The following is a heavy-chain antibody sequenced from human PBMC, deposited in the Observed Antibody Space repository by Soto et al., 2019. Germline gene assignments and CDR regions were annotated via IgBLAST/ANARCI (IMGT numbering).Heavy chain of an antibody. CDR3: TTGIYYDLLTGYHDVAY. D-gene: IGHD3-9*01. V-gene: IGHV3-15*01. CDR1: GFNLSHPW. CDR2: IKSETDGGTA. J-gene: IGHJ4*02. Sequence: GSLRLSCAASGFNLSHPWMTWVRQAAGKGLEWVGRIKSETDGGTADYAAPVKGRITISRDDSKNTVYLQMNSLKTEDTAVYYCTTGIYYDLLTGYHDVAYWGQGTLVTVSS.